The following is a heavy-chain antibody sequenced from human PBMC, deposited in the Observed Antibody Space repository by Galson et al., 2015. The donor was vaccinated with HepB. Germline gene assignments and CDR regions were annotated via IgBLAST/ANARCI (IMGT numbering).Heavy chain of an antibody. Sequence: SLRLSCAASGFTFSNYGMSWVRQAPGKGLECVAAISRAGGTSDYAESVKGRFTVSRDSTKSTLYLQMNGLGAEDTARYYCVRGTTAPDYWAQGTLVTVSS. V-gene: IGHV3-23*01. CDR2: ISRAGGTS. J-gene: IGHJ4*02. D-gene: IGHD2/OR15-2a*01. CDR1: GFTFSNYG. CDR3: VRGTTAPDY.